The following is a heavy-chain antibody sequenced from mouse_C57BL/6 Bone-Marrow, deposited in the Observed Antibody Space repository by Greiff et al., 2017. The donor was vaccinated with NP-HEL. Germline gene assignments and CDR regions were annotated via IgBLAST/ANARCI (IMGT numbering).Heavy chain of an antibody. Sequence: VQRVESGAELVRPGTSVKMSCKASGYTFTNYWIGWAKQRPGHGLEWIGDIYPGGGYTNYNEKFKGKATLTADKSSSTAYMQFSSLTSEDSAIYYCARRGLPWYFDVWGTGTTVTVSS. CDR3: ARRGLPWYFDV. D-gene: IGHD2-2*01. V-gene: IGHV1-63*01. CDR1: GYTFTNYW. J-gene: IGHJ1*03. CDR2: IYPGGGYT.